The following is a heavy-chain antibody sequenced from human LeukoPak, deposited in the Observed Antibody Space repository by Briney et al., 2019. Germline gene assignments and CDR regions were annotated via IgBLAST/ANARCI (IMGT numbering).Heavy chain of an antibody. CDR3: AREVGVLFDY. CDR2: IYYSGGT. D-gene: IGHD1-26*01. V-gene: IGHV4-61*01. J-gene: IGHJ4*02. CDR1: GGSVSSGSSY. Sequence: PSETLSLTCTVSGGSVSSGSSYWSWIRQPPGKGLEWIGHIYYSGGTNYNPSLKSRVTISLDTSKNQFSLKLSSATAADTAVYYCAREVGVLFDYWGQGTLVTVSS.